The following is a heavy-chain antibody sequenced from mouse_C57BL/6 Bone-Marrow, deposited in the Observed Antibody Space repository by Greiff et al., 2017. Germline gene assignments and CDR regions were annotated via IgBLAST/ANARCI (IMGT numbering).Heavy chain of an antibody. V-gene: IGHV1-69*01. CDR2: IDPSDSYT. D-gene: IGHD2-4*01. CDR3: AREDYDFYYYAMDY. CDR1: GYTFTSYW. Sequence: QVQLQQPGAELVMPGASVKLSCKASGYTFTSYWMHWVKQRPGQGLEWIGEIDPSDSYTNYNQKFKGKSTLTVDKSSSTAYMQLSSLTSEDSAVYYCAREDYDFYYYAMDYWGQGTSVTVSS. J-gene: IGHJ4*01.